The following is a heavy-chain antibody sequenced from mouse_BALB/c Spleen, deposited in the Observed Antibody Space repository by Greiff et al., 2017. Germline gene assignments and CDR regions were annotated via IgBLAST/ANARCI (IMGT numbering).Heavy chain of an antibody. CDR1: GFTFSDYY. D-gene: IGHD1-1*01. CDR2: ISDGGSYT. J-gene: IGHJ3*01. CDR3: ARDGVTTVVADLAY. Sequence: EVNLVESGGGLVKPGGSLKLSCAASGFTFSDYYMYWVRQTPEKRLEWVATISDGGSYTYYPDSVKGRFTISRDNAKNNLYLQMSSLKSEDTAMYDCARDGVTTVVADLAYWGQGTLVTVSA. V-gene: IGHV5-4*02.